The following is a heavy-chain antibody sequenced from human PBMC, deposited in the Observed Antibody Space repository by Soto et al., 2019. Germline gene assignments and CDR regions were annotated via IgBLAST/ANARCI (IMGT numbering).Heavy chain of an antibody. Sequence: QVQLVQSGAEVKKPGASVKVSCKASGYTFTSYYMHWVRQAPGQGLEWMGIINPSGGSTTYAQKFQGRVTMTRDTSTSTVYMELSSLSSEDTAVYYCARVGCSGGSCYAVDYWGQGTLVTVSS. CDR2: INPSGGST. D-gene: IGHD2-15*01. V-gene: IGHV1-46*01. J-gene: IGHJ4*02. CDR1: GYTFTSYY. CDR3: ARVGCSGGSCYAVDY.